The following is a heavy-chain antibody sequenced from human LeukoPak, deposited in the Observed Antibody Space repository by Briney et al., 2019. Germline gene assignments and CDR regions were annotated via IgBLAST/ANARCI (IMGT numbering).Heavy chain of an antibody. CDR1: GFTFNNYA. V-gene: IGHV3-9*01. J-gene: IGHJ4*02. CDR2: ISWNSGSI. D-gene: IGHD6-19*01. Sequence: GGSLRLSCAASGFTFNNYAMHWVRQAPGKGLEWVSGISWNSGSIGYADSVKGRFTISRDNAKNSLYLQMNSLRVEDTALYYCAKESPPYSNDWSSLNSWGQGMLVTISS. CDR3: AKESPPYSNDWSSLNS.